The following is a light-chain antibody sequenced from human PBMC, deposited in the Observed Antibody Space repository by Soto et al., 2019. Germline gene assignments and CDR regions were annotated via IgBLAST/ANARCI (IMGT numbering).Light chain of an antibody. Sequence: QSVLTQPPSVSGSRGQSVTISCTGTSTDFVSYNRVSWYQQPPGTAPKLIIYEASNRPSGVPDRFSGSKSGNTASLTISGLQAADEADYYCTLYTSENTYVFGTGTKLTVL. CDR2: EAS. CDR1: STDFVSYNR. CDR3: TLYTSENTYV. V-gene: IGLV2-18*01. J-gene: IGLJ1*01.